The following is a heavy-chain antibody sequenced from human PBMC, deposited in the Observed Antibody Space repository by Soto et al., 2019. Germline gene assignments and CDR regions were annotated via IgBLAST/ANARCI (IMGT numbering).Heavy chain of an antibody. CDR2: VRSDGDTT. CDR1: GFTFSRYG. J-gene: IGHJ4*02. Sequence: EVQVLESGGGLVQPGGSLRLSCAASGFTFSRYGMNWVRQAPGKGLEWVSGVRSDGDTTYNADSVKGRFTVSGDNFRNTVDLQMNNLRVEDTAVYYCAKGKGVGATPDGANCWGQGTLVTVSP. CDR3: AKGKGVGATPDGANC. V-gene: IGHV3-23*01. D-gene: IGHD1-26*01.